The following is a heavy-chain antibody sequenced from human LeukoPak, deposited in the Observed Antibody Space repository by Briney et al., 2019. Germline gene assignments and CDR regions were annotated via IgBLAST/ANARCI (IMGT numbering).Heavy chain of an antibody. CDR1: GFTFSSYG. CDR2: IKQDGSEK. V-gene: IGHV3-7*01. J-gene: IGHJ2*01. Sequence: GGSLRLSCAASGFTFSSYGMSWVRQAPGKGLEWVANIKQDGSEKYYVDSVEGRFTISRDNAKNSLYLQMNSLRAEDTAVYYCARTYWYFDLWGRGTLVTVSS. CDR3: ARTYWYFDL.